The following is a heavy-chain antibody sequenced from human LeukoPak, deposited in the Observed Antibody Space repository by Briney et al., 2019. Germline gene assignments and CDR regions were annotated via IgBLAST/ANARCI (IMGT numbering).Heavy chain of an antibody. J-gene: IGHJ4*02. D-gene: IGHD3-9*01. CDR1: GYTFTGYY. V-gene: IGHV1-2*02. CDR2: INPNSGDT. Sequence: VASVKVSCKASGYTFTGYYMHWVRQAPGQGLEWMGWINPNSGDTNYAQKFQDRVSMTRDTSISTAYMHLSRLRSADTAVYYCARSPHILTGENFDYWGQGTLLTVSS. CDR3: ARSPHILTGENFDY.